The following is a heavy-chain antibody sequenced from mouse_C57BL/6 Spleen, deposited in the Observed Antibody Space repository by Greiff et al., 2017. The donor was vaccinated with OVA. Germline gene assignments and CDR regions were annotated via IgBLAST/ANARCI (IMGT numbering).Heavy chain of an antibody. CDR3: ASFDGYFAWFAY. CDR1: GFTFSDYG. Sequence: EVMLVESGGGLVKPGGSLKLSCAASGFTFSDYGMHWVRQAPETGLEWVAYISSGSSTIYYADTVKGRFTISRDNAKNTLFLQMTSLRSEDTAMYYCASFDGYFAWFAYWGQGTLVTVSA. J-gene: IGHJ3*01. V-gene: IGHV5-17*01. CDR2: ISSGSSTI. D-gene: IGHD2-3*01.